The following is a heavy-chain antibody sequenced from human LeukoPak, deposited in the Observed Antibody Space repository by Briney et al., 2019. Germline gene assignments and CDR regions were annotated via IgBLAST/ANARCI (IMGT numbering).Heavy chain of an antibody. CDR1: GFTFSSYW. V-gene: IGHV3-7*01. CDR2: IKQDGSEK. Sequence: PGGSLRLSCAASGFTFSSYWMSWVRQAPGKGLEWVANIKQDGSEKYYVDSVKGRFTISRDNAKNSLYLQMNSLRAEDTAVYYCAGRYCSGGSCYPYGMDVWGQGTTVTVSS. CDR3: AGRYCSGGSCYPYGMDV. D-gene: IGHD2-15*01. J-gene: IGHJ6*02.